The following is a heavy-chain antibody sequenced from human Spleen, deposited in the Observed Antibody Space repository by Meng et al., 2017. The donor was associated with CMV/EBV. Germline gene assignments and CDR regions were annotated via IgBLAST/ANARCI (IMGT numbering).Heavy chain of an antibody. CDR2: ITGTTGDT. CDR1: GFTFSSYG. Sequence: GESLKISCVASGFTFSSYGMTWVRQAPGKGLEWVSTITGTTGDTSYADSVKGRFTISRDNSKSTLSLQMNSLRAEDTAVYYCAKEGVRGDSSGYYPHFDYWGQGTLVTVSS. CDR3: AKEGVRGDSSGYYPHFDY. V-gene: IGHV3-23*01. D-gene: IGHD3-22*01. J-gene: IGHJ4*02.